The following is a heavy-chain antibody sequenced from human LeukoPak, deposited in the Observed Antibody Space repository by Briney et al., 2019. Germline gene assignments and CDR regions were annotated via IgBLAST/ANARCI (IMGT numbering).Heavy chain of an antibody. CDR1: GFTFSDYD. CDR3: AIYPTHIRYIVATM. J-gene: IGHJ4*02. V-gene: IGHV3-11*01. D-gene: IGHD5-12*01. CDR2: ISSSGSTI. Sequence: GGCMRLSCAASGFTFSDYDMSWIRLAPGKGLEWVSYISSSGSTIYYADSVKGRFTISRDNAKNSLYLQMNSLRAEDTAVYYCAIYPTHIRYIVATMWGQGTLVTVS.